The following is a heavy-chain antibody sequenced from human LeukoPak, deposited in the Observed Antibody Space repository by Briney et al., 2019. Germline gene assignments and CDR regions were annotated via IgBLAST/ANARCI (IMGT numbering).Heavy chain of an antibody. CDR3: ARGLGVVAYYYGMDV. J-gene: IGHJ6*02. V-gene: IGHV3-7*01. CDR2: IKEDGSEK. CDR1: GFTFSSYW. Sequence: PGGSLRLSCAASGFTFSSYWMSWVRQAPGKGLGWVANIKEDGSEKYYVDSVKGRFTISRDNANTSLYLQMNSLRAEDTAVYYCARGLGVVAYYYGMDVWGQGTTVTVSS. D-gene: IGHD3-3*01.